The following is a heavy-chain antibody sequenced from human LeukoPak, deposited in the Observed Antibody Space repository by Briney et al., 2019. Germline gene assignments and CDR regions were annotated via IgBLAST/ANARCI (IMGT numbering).Heavy chain of an antibody. CDR2: INHSGST. CDR1: GGSFSGYY. J-gene: IGHJ6*02. V-gene: IGHV4-34*01. Sequence: KPSETLSLTCAVYGGSFSGYYWSWIRQPPGKGLEWIGEINHSGSTNYNPSLKSRVTISVDTSQNQFSLKLSSVTAADTAVYYCASGRLKQWLRSGTYYYYYGMDVWGQGTTVTVSS. CDR3: ASGRLKQWLRSGTYYYYYGMDV. D-gene: IGHD5-12*01.